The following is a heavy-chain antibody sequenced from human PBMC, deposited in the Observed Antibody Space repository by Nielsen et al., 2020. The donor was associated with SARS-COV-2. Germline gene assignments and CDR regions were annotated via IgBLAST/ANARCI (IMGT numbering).Heavy chain of an antibody. CDR3: ARDPKVTIFGVDLYYYYGMDV. Sequence: GGSLRLSCAASGFTFDDYGMSWVRQAPGKGLEWVSGINWNGGSTGYADSVEGRFTISRDNAKNSLYLQMNSLRAEDTAVYYCARDPKVTIFGVDLYYYYGMDVWGQGTTVTVSS. V-gene: IGHV3-20*04. D-gene: IGHD3-3*01. CDR1: GFTFDDYG. CDR2: INWNGGST. J-gene: IGHJ6*02.